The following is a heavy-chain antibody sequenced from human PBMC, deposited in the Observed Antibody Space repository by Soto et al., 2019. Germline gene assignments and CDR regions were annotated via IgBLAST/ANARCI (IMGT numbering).Heavy chain of an antibody. J-gene: IGHJ4*02. D-gene: IGHD3-9*01. V-gene: IGHV4-39*01. CDR1: GGSISSSSYY. CDR3: ASLILSNPTGYYSRLTIGGYFVY. Sequence: PSETLSLTCTVSGGSISSSSYYWGWIRQPPGKGLEWIGSIYYSGSTYYNPSLKSRVTISVDTSKNQFSLKLSSVTAADTAVYYCASLILSNPTGYYSRLTIGGYFVYWGQGTLVTVSS. CDR2: IYYSGST.